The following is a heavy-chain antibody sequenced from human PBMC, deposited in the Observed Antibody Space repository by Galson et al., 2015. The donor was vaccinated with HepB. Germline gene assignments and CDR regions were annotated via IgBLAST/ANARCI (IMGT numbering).Heavy chain of an antibody. J-gene: IGHJ4*02. CDR2: IIPTSGGT. D-gene: IGHD2-2*01. V-gene: IGHV1-2*02. CDR3: ARGVLPPALDY. CDR1: GYTFSVYY. Sequence: SVKVSCKASGYTFSVYYIHWVRQAPGQGLEWMGWIIPTSGGTPYSQKFQGRVTMTRDTSINTAYKELSRLRSDDAAVYYCARGVLPPALDYWGQGTLVTVSS.